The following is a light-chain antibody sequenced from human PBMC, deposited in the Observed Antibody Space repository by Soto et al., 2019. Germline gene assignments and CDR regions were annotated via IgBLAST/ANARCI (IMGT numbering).Light chain of an antibody. V-gene: IGKV4-1*01. CDR1: QSVLYSSINKNY. CDR3: QQYYSTPFT. Sequence: DIVMTQSPDSLAVSLGERATINCKSSQSVLYSSINKNYLAWYQQKPGQPPRLLIYWASTRESGVPDRFSGSGSGTDFTLTISSLQAEDVAVCYCQQYYSTPFTFGPGTKVDIK. J-gene: IGKJ3*01. CDR2: WAS.